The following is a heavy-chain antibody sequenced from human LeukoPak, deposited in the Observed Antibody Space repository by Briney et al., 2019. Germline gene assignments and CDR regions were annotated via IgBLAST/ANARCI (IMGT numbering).Heavy chain of an antibody. J-gene: IGHJ4*02. V-gene: IGHV4-59*01. CDR3: ARHCSGGTCYGFDS. CDR2: VYYTGST. CDR1: GGSISSYY. Sequence: ASETLSLTCTVPGGSISSYYWSWIRQPPGKGLEWIGHVYYTGSTNYDPSLRSRVTISLDTSKNQFSLKLSSVTASDTAVYYCARHCSGGTCYGFDSWGQGTGVSVSS. D-gene: IGHD2-15*01.